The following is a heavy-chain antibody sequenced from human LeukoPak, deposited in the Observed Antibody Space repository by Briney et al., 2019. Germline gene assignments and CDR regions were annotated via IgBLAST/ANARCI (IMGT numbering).Heavy chain of an antibody. V-gene: IGHV4-34*01. CDR1: GGSFSGYY. Sequence: PSETLSLTCAVYGGSFSGYYWSWIRQPPGKGLEWIGEINHSGSTNYNPSLKSRVTISVDTSKNQFSLKLSSVTAADTAVYYCARHVQWLRYNWFDPWGQGTLVTVSS. CDR2: INHSGST. J-gene: IGHJ5*02. CDR3: ARHVQWLRYNWFDP. D-gene: IGHD6-19*01.